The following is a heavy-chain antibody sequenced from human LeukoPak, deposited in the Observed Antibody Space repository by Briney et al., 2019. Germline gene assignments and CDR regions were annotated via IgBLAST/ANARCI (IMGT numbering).Heavy chain of an antibody. Sequence: PGGSLRLSCAASGFTFSSYAMSWVRQGPGKGLEWVSAISGSGGSTYYADSVKGRFTISRDNSKNTLYLQMNSLRAEDTAVYYCAKDRDYYGSGSYWGAFDIWGQGTMVTVSS. J-gene: IGHJ3*02. CDR2: ISGSGGST. D-gene: IGHD3-10*01. CDR3: AKDRDYYGSGSYWGAFDI. V-gene: IGHV3-23*01. CDR1: GFTFSSYA.